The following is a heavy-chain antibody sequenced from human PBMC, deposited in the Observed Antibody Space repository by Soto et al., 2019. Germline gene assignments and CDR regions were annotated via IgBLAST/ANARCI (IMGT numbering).Heavy chain of an antibody. CDR1: GFTFSSYG. CDR3: ARDAGYGDFAEYFDY. D-gene: IGHD4-17*01. CDR2: IWYDGSNK. Sequence: QVQLVESGGGVVQPGRSLRLSCAASGFTFSSYGMHWVRQAPGKGLEWVAVIWYDGSNKYYADSVKGRFTISRDNSKNTLYMQMNSLRAEDTAVYYCARDAGYGDFAEYFDYWGQGTLVTVSS. V-gene: IGHV3-33*01. J-gene: IGHJ4*02.